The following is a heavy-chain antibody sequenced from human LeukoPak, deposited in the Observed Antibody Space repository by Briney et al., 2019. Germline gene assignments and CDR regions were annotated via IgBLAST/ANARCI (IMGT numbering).Heavy chain of an antibody. J-gene: IGHJ4*02. CDR3: ARDGSFDY. CDR2: IYTSGST. CDR1: GGSISSGSYY. Sequence: PSETLSLTCTVSGGSISSGSYYWSWIRQPAGKGLEWIGRIYTSGSTNYNPSLKSRVTISVDTSKNQFSLKLSSVTAADTAVYYCARDGSFDYWGQGTLVTVSP. V-gene: IGHV4-61*02.